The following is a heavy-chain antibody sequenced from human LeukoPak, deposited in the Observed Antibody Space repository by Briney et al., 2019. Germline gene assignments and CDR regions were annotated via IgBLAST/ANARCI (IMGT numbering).Heavy chain of an antibody. Sequence: GGSLRLSCAASRFNLSAYTMNWVRQAPGKGLEWVSVIYSGGSTYYADSVKGRFTISRDNSKNTLYLQMNSLRDEDTAVYYCAREKGYCSSTSCPRPYYYYGMDVWGQGTTVTVSS. CDR2: IYSGGST. D-gene: IGHD2-2*01. CDR3: AREKGYCSSTSCPRPYYYYGMDV. V-gene: IGHV3-66*01. J-gene: IGHJ6*02. CDR1: RFNLSAYT.